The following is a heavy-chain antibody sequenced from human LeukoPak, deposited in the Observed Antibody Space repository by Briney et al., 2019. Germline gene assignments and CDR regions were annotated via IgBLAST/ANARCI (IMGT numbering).Heavy chain of an antibody. J-gene: IGHJ4*02. CDR3: ARAGFWSGYYSDY. Sequence: PSETLSLTCAVSGGSISSSNWWSWVRQPPGKGLEWIGEIYHSGSTNYNPSLKSRVTISVDKSKNQFSLKLSSVTAADTAVYYCARAGFWSGYYSDYWGQGTLVTVSS. CDR1: GGSISSSNW. V-gene: IGHV4-4*02. D-gene: IGHD3-3*01. CDR2: IYHSGST.